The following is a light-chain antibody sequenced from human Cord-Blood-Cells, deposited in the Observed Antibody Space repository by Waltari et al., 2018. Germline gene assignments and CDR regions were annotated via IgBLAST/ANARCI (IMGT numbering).Light chain of an antibody. Sequence: DIVMTPHPATLSVSPGERATLSCRASQSVSSNLAWYQQKPGQAPRLLIYGASTRATGIPARFSGSGSGTEFTLTISSLQSEDFAVYYCQQYNNWPPYTFGQGTKLEIK. V-gene: IGKV3-15*01. CDR1: QSVSSN. CDR2: GAS. CDR3: QQYNNWPPYT. J-gene: IGKJ2*01.